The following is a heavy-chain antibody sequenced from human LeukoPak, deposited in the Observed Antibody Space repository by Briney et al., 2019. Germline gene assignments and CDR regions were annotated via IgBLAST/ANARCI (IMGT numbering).Heavy chain of an antibody. V-gene: IGHV3-7*01. D-gene: IGHD6-13*01. J-gene: IGHJ4*01. CDR1: GFTFSDYW. Sequence: GGSLRLSCAVSGFTFSDYWMNWVRQAPGKGLEWVASIRQDGGEKSYVDSVKGRFTMSRDNTKNSLHLQMSSLRAEDTAVYYCARDGTAAGLYFDLWGQGTLVTVSS. CDR2: IRQDGGEK. CDR3: ARDGTAAGLYFDL.